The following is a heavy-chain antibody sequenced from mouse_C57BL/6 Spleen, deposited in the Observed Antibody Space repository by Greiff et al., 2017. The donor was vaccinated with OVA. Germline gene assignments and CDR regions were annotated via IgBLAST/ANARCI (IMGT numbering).Heavy chain of an antibody. J-gene: IGHJ4*01. CDR3: ARRRDGVYYAMDY. CDR2: IWTGGGT. D-gene: IGHD3-3*01. CDR1: GFSLTSYA. V-gene: IGHV2-9-1*01. Sequence: VKLQESGPGLVAPSQSLSITCTVSGFSLTSYAISWVRQPPGKGLEWLGVIWTGGGTNYNSALKSRLSISKDNSKSQVFLKMNSLQTDDTARYYCARRRDGVYYAMDYWGQGTSVTVSS.